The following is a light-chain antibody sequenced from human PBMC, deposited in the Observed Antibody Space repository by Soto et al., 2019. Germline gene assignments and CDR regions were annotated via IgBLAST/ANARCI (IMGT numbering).Light chain of an antibody. J-gene: IGLJ3*02. V-gene: IGLV7-46*01. CDR1: TGAVTSDHY. CDR3: LLVESGFGWV. CDR2: DTS. Sequence: QTVVTQEPSLTVSPGGTVTLTCGSNTGAVTSDHYPYWFQQKPGQAPRTLIYDTSNKQYWTPARFSGSLLGGKAALTLSGAQPEDEADYFCLLVESGFGWVIGGGTQLTVL.